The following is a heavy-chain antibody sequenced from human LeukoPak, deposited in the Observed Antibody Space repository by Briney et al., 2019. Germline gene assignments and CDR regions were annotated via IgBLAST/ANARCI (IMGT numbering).Heavy chain of an antibody. Sequence: ASVKVSCKASGYTFTSYYLHWVRQAPGQGLDLMGVINPSGGFTAYSQKFQGRVTMTWDMSTSTVYMDMGSLRSEDTAVYYCARSYSGNYREDWFDPWGQGTLVTVSS. V-gene: IGHV1-46*01. CDR3: ARSYSGNYREDWFDP. D-gene: IGHD1-26*01. CDR1: GYTFTSYY. CDR2: INPSGGFT. J-gene: IGHJ5*02.